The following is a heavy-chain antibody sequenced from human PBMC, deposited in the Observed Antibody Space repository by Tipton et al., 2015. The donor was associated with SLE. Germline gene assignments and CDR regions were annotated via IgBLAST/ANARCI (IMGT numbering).Heavy chain of an antibody. D-gene: IGHD4-17*01. CDR2: ISAYNGNT. V-gene: IGHV1-18*01. Sequence: QLVQSGAEVKKPGASVKVSCKTSGFTFTSFGISWVRQAPGQRLEWIGRISAYNGNTEYAQRVLGRVPLTTDTSTTTAHLELRSLTSDDTAVCCCAGDLHAGALTVSAEGGYWGEGPLVVVSS. J-gene: IGHJ4*02. CDR1: GFTFTSFG. CDR3: AGDLHAGALTVSAEGGY.